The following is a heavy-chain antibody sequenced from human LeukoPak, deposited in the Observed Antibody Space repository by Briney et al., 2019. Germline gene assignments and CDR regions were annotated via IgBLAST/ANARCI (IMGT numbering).Heavy chain of an antibody. CDR3: ARDLVATTVAYDY. J-gene: IGHJ4*02. CDR2: ISSSGSTI. V-gene: IGHV3-11*01. D-gene: IGHD5-24*01. CDR1: GFTFSDYY. Sequence: GGSLRLCCAASGFTFSDYYMSWIRQATGKGLEWVSYISSSGSTIYYADSVKGRFTISRDNAKNSLYLLMNSLRAEDTAVYYCARDLVATTVAYDYWGQGTLVTVSS.